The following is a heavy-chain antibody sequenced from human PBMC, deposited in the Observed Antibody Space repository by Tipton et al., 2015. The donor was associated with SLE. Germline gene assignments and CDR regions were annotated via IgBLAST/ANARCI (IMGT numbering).Heavy chain of an antibody. CDR1: GGSISSGGHY. CDR3: ARDRKGGMVRGVIAAFDI. J-gene: IGHJ3*02. Sequence: TLSLTCTVSGGSISSGGHYWSWIRQHPVKGLEWIGYIYYSGSTYYNPSLKSRVTISVDTSKNQFSLNLSSVTAADTAVYYCARDRKGGMVRGVIAAFDIWGQGTMATVSS. V-gene: IGHV4-31*03. D-gene: IGHD3-10*01. CDR2: IYYSGST.